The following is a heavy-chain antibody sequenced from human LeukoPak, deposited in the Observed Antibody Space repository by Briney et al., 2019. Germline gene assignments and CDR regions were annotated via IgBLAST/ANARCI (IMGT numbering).Heavy chain of an antibody. CDR2: ISAYNGNT. D-gene: IGHD3-22*01. J-gene: IGHJ4*02. Sequence: ASVKVSCKASEYTFTDYYMHWVRQAPGQGLEWMGWISAYNGNTNYAQKLQGRVTMTTDTSTSTAYMELRSLRSDDTAVYYCARVKRGSGYYADYWGQGTLVTVSS. CDR1: EYTFTDYY. CDR3: ARVKRGSGYYADY. V-gene: IGHV1-18*04.